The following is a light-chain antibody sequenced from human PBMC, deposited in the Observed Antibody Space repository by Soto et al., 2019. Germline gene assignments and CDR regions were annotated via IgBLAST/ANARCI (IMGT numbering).Light chain of an antibody. J-gene: IGKJ1*01. CDR1: QSLSNNIY. CDR3: QQRSNWPPWT. CDR2: GAS. Sequence: EIVLTQSPGTLSLSPGERATLSCRASQSLSNNIYLAWYQQKPGQAPRLLIYGASSRATGIPNRFSGSGSGTEFTLTISSLQPDDFAVYYCQQRSNWPPWTFGQGTKVDIK. V-gene: IGKV3D-20*02.